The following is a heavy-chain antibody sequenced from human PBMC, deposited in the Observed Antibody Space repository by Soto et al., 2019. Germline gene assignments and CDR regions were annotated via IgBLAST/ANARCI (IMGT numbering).Heavy chain of an antibody. CDR3: ARSLHDIVVVVAATPWIPDY. V-gene: IGHV1-18*01. CDR1: GYTFTSYG. CDR2: ISAYNGNT. Sequence: ASVKVSCKASGYTFTSYGISWVRQAPGQGLEWMGWISAYNGNTNYAQKLQGRVTMTTDTSTSTAYMELRSLRSDDTAVYYCARSLHDIVVVVAATPWIPDYWGQGTLVTVSS. J-gene: IGHJ4*02. D-gene: IGHD2-15*01.